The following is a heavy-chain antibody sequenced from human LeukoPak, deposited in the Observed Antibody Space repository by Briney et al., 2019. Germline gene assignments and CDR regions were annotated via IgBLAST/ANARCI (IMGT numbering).Heavy chain of an antibody. CDR2: IYSGGST. CDR1: GFTVSSNY. V-gene: IGHV3-53*01. Sequence: GGSLRLSCAASGFTVSSNYMSWVRQAPGKGLEWVSVIYSGGSTYYADSVKGRFTISRDNAKNSLYLQMNSLRAEDTAVYYCARDGTGAAGLIDGWGQGTLVSVSS. CDR3: ARDGTGAAGLIDG. J-gene: IGHJ4*02. D-gene: IGHD6-13*01.